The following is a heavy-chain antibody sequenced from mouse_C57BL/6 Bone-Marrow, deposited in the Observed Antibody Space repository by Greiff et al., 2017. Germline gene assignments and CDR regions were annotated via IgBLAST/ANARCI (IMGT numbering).Heavy chain of an antibody. CDR3: ARSALAY. Sequence: EVKLMESGGGLVKPGGSLKLSCAASGFTFSDYGMHWVRQAPEKGLEWVAYISSGSSTIYYADTVKGRFTISRDNAKNTLFLQMTSLRSEDTAMYYCARSALAYWGQGTLVTVSA. CDR1: GFTFSDYG. CDR2: ISSGSSTI. V-gene: IGHV5-17*01. J-gene: IGHJ3*01.